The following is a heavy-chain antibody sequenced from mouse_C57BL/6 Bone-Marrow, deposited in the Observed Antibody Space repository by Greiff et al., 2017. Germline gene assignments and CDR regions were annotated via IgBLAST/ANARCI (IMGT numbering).Heavy chain of an antibody. V-gene: IGHV1-55*01. CDR2: IYPGSGST. Sequence: VQLQQPGAELVKPGASVKMSCKASGYTFTSYWITWVKQRPGQGLEWIGDIYPGSGSTNYNEKFKSKATLTVDTSASTAYIQLSSLTSEDSAVYDGARPYYSNYWYFDVWGTGTTVTVSS. D-gene: IGHD2-5*01. CDR3: ARPYYSNYWYFDV. CDR1: GYTFTSYW. J-gene: IGHJ1*03.